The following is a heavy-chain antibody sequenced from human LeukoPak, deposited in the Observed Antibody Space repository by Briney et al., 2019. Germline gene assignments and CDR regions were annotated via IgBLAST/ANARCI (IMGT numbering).Heavy chain of an antibody. V-gene: IGHV3-23*01. CDR1: GFTFDDYA. CDR3: AKDPQTYYYDSSGYEYYFDY. Sequence: GGSLRLSCAASGFTFDDYAMHWVRQAPGKGLEWVSAISGSGGSTYYADSVKGRFTISRDNSKNTLYLQMNSLRAEDTAVYYCAKDPQTYYYDSSGYEYYFDYWGQGTLVTVSS. D-gene: IGHD3-22*01. CDR2: ISGSGGST. J-gene: IGHJ4*02.